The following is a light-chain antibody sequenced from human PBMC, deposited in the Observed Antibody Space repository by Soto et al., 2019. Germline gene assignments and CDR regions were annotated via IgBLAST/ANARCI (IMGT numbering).Light chain of an antibody. Sequence: QSALTQPASVSGSPGQSITISCTGTSSDVGYYDYVSWYQQHPGKAPKLMIYDVTNRPSGVSNRFSGSKSGNTASLTISGLQGDDEADYYCSSFTSSSVYVFGAGTKVTAL. CDR1: SSDVGYYDY. J-gene: IGLJ1*01. CDR2: DVT. CDR3: SSFTSSSVYV. V-gene: IGLV2-14*01.